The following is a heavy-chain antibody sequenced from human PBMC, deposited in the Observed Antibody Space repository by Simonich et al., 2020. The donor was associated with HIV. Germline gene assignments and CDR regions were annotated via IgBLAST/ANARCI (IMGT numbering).Heavy chain of an antibody. CDR3: AKDRYYNFWSGYYDY. J-gene: IGHJ4*02. Sequence: EVQLLESGGGLVQPGGSLRLSCAASGFTFSSYAMSWVRQAPGKGLEGVPANSGSGGSTYYADSVKGRFTISRDNSKNTLYLQMNSLRAEDTAVYYCAKDRYYNFWSGYYDYWGQGTLVTVSS. CDR2: NSGSGGST. CDR1: GFTFSSYA. D-gene: IGHD3-3*01. V-gene: IGHV3-23*01.